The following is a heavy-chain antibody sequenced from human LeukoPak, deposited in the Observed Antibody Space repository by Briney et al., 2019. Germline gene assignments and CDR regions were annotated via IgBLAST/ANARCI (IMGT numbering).Heavy chain of an antibody. D-gene: IGHD3-22*01. CDR1: GGSISSYY. Sequence: SETLSLTCTVSGGSISSYYWSWIRQPAGKGLEWIGRIYTSGSINYNPSLKSRVTMSVDTSKNQFSLKLSSVTAADTAVYYCARDQYYYDSSGYSPEAFDIWGQGTMVTVSS. CDR2: IYTSGSI. J-gene: IGHJ3*02. CDR3: ARDQYYYDSSGYSPEAFDI. V-gene: IGHV4-4*07.